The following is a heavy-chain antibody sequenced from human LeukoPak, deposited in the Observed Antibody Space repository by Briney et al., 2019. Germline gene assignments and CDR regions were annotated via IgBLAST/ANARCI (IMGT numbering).Heavy chain of an antibody. CDR1: GYTFTGYY. Sequence: ASVKVSCKASGYTFTGYYMHWVRQAPGQGLEWMGWINPNSGGTNYAQKFQGRVTMTRDTSISTAYMELSSLRSEDTAVYYCARAGYSYGYYYYYYYMDVWGKGTTVTVSS. CDR3: ARAGYSYGYYYYYYYMDV. CDR2: INPNSGGT. D-gene: IGHD5-18*01. V-gene: IGHV1-2*02. J-gene: IGHJ6*03.